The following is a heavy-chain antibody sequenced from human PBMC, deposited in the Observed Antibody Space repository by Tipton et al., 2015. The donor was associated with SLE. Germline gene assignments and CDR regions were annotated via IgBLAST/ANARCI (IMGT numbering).Heavy chain of an antibody. J-gene: IGHJ6*04. CDR1: GGSISTYY. V-gene: IGHV4-59*01. CDR2: ISYSGST. D-gene: IGHD2-2*01. Sequence: TLSLTRTVSGGSISTYYWSWIRQPPGKGLEWIGYISYSGSTHYSPSLKSRVTISLDTSKNQFSLRLSSVTAADTAVYYCASLPQGYCSTINCSPRMDVWGKGTTITVSS. CDR3: ASLPQGYCSTINCSPRMDV.